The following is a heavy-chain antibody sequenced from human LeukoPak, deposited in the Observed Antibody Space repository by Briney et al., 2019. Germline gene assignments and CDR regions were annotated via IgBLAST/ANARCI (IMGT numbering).Heavy chain of an antibody. J-gene: IGHJ3*02. Sequence: ASVKVSCKASGYTFTSYDINWVRQATGQGLEWMGWMNPNSGNTGYARKFQGRVTITRNTSISTAYMELSSLRSEDTAVYYCARVQGTHYDFWSGYAFDIWGQGTMVTVSS. CDR1: GYTFTSYD. CDR3: ARVQGTHYDFWSGYAFDI. V-gene: IGHV1-8*01. D-gene: IGHD3-3*01. CDR2: MNPNSGNT.